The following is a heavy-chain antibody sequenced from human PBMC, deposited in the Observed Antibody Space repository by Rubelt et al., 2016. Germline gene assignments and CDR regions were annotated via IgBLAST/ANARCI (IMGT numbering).Heavy chain of an antibody. CDR3: ARGGGDIDY. Sequence: QLQLQESGPGLVKPSETLSLTCTVSGGSITSSYYYWVWIRQPPGKGLEWIGSLSYSGSTYYSRSLKSRVIISVGTAKNQFALKLSAVTAADTAVYYCARGGGDIDYWGQGTLVTVSS. CDR2: LSYSGST. J-gene: IGHJ4*02. CDR1: GGSITSSYYY. D-gene: IGHD2-21*02. V-gene: IGHV4-39*07.